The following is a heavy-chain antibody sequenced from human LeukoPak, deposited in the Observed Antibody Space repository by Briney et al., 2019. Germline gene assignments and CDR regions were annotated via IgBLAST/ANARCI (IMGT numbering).Heavy chain of an antibody. Sequence: GGSLRLSCTASGFTFGDYAMSWVRQAPGKGLEWVGFIRSKAYGGTTEYAASVKGRFTISRDDSKSIAYLQMNSLKTEDTAVYYCTREPHSSWYYYNTWYNWFDPWGQRTLVTVSS. V-gene: IGHV3-49*04. D-gene: IGHD6-13*01. CDR1: GFTFGDYA. CDR3: TREPHSSWYYYNTWYNWFDP. J-gene: IGHJ5*02. CDR2: IRSKAYGGTT.